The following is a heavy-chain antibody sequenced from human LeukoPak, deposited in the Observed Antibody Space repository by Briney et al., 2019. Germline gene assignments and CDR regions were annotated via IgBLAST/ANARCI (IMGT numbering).Heavy chain of an antibody. D-gene: IGHD3-10*01. CDR1: GSTFSTYG. CDR2: ISGSAGST. J-gene: IGHJ4*02. Sequence: GGSLRLSCAASGSTFSTYGMSWVRQAPGKGLEWVSGISGSAGSTFYADSVKGRFTISRDNAKNSLYLQMNSLRAEDTAVYYCARAVRGVFDYWGQGTLVTVSS. CDR3: ARAVRGVFDY. V-gene: IGHV3-23*01.